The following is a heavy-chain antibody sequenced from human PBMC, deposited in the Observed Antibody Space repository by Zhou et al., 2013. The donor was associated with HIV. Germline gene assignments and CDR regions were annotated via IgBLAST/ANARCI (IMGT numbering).Heavy chain of an antibody. V-gene: IGHV1-24*01. D-gene: IGHD3-16*01. J-gene: IGHJ4*02. CDR1: GYTLANLA. CDR2: FDPEDVVT. Sequence: QVQLLQSGAEVKPPGASVRVSCKVVGYTLANLAIHWVRRPPGQGLEWMGGFDPEDVVTVYAQKFEGRVSLTQDASSDTAYMSMTSLTSDDTAVYYCATIPHLSGGPVDMTAIGGGDYWGRGTPVTVSS. CDR3: ATIPHLSGGPVDMTAIGGGDY.